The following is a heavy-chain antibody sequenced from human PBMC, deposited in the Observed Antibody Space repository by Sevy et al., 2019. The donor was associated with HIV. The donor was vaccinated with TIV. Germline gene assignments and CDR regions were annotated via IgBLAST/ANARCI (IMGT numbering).Heavy chain of an antibody. Sequence: GGSLRLSCAATGFTFSSYAMHWVRQAPGKGHEWVAVISYDGSNKYYADSVKGRFTISRDNSKNTLYLQMNSLRAEDTAVYYCARGERWYSYYGMDVWGQGTTVTVS. CDR3: ARGERWYSYYGMDV. CDR1: GFTFSSYA. J-gene: IGHJ6*02. CDR2: ISYDGSNK. D-gene: IGHD2-15*01. V-gene: IGHV3-30-3*01.